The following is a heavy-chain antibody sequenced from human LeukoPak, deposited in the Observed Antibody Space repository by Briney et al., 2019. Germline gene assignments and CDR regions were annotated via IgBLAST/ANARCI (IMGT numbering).Heavy chain of an antibody. J-gene: IGHJ5*02. CDR1: GFAFSSYA. D-gene: IGHD3-3*01. CDR2: ISGSGDST. Sequence: AGGSVRLSCAASGFAFSSYAMSWVRQAPGKGLEWVSTISGSGDSTYYADSVKGGVTISRDNSRDTLYLQMNSLRAEDTAVYYCAKGGWSGTWDFDHLGQGTLAIVSS. CDR3: AKGGWSGTWDFDH. V-gene: IGHV3-23*01.